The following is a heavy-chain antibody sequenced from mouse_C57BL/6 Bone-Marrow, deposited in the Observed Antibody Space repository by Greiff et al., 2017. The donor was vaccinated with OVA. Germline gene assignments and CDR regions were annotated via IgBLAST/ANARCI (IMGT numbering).Heavy chain of an antibody. J-gene: IGHJ1*03. CDR2: SRNKANDYTT. D-gene: IGHD2-3*01. CDR1: GFTFSDFY. Sequence: EVKLVESGGGLVQSGRSLRLSCATSGFTFSDFYMEWVRQAPGKGLEWIAASRNKANDYTTEYSASVKGRFIVSRDTSQSILYLQMNALRAEDTAIYYCARDARWLRGYFDVWGTGTTVTVSS. CDR3: ARDARWLRGYFDV. V-gene: IGHV7-1*01.